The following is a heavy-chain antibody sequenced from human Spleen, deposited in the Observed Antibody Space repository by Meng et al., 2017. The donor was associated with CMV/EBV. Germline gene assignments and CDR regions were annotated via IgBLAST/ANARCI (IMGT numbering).Heavy chain of an antibody. CDR3: AKAHYDSSALDY. J-gene: IGHJ4*02. CDR1: GFTFSSYG. D-gene: IGHD3-22*01. CDR2: IWHDGGNK. V-gene: IGHV3-33*03. Sequence: GGSLRLSCAASGFTFSSYGMHWVRQAPGKGLEWVAVIWHDGGNKYFADSVKGRFTISRDNAKNSLYLQMNSLRAEDMALYYCAKAHYDSSALDYWGQGTLVTVSS.